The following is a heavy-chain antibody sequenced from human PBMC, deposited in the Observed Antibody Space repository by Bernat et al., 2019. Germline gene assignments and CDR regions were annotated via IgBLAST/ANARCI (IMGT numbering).Heavy chain of an antibody. V-gene: IGHV3-23*01. CDR1: GFTFSSYA. CDR3: AKPPFGVVNG. J-gene: IGHJ4*02. D-gene: IGHD3-3*01. Sequence: EVQLLESGGGLVQPGGSLRLSCAASGFTFSSYAMSWVRQAPGKGLEWVSAISGSGGSTYYADSVKARFTNSRDNSKTTLYLQMNSLRAEDTAVYYCAKPPFGVVNGWGQGTLVTVSS. CDR2: ISGSGGST.